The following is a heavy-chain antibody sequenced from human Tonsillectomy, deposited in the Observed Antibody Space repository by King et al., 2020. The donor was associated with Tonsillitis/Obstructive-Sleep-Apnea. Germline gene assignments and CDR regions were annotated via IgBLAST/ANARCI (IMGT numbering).Heavy chain of an antibody. CDR3: ARLGGDWNYYYGTDV. J-gene: IGHJ6*02. D-gene: IGHD2-21*02. Sequence: QLQESGPGLMKPPETLSLTCTVSGGSISGYYWSWIRQPPGKGLEWIGYIYSSGTTNYNPSLKSRVTVSVDTSKNQFSLRLSSVTAADTAVYYCARLGGDWNYYYGTDVWGQGTTVTVSS. V-gene: IGHV4-59*08. CDR2: IYSSGTT. CDR1: GGSISGYY.